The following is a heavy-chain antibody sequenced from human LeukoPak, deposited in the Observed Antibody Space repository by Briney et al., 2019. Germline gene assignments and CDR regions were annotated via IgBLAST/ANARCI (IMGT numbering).Heavy chain of an antibody. D-gene: IGHD2-21*02. Sequence: PGGSLRLSCTVSGFTFSSYAMSWVRQAPGQGLEWVSSLSSSGSSTYYADSVKGRFTISRDNSKNTLFLQMNSLTAEDTAVYYCTKGPPHCGGDCSESDWGQGTLVTVSS. J-gene: IGHJ4*02. V-gene: IGHV3-23*01. CDR3: TKGPPHCGGDCSESD. CDR2: LSSSGSST. CDR1: GFTFSSYA.